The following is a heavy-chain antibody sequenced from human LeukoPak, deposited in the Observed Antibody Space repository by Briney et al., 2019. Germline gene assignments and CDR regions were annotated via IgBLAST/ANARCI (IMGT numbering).Heavy chain of an antibody. CDR3: ARDYGDDGYFDY. V-gene: IGHV3-20*01. CDR1: GFTFDDYG. CDR2: INWNGGST. J-gene: IGHJ4*02. Sequence: GGSLRLSCAAPGFTFDDYGMSWVRQAPGKGLEWVSGINWNGGSTGYADSVKGRFTISRDNAKNSLYLQMNSLRAEDTALYHCARDYGDDGYFDYWGQGTLVTVSS. D-gene: IGHD4-17*01.